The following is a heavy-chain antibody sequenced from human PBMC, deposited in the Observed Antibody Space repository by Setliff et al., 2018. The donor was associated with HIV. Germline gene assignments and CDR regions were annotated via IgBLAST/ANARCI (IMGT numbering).Heavy chain of an antibody. CDR1: EYFFRTSW. CDR2: IFPPDSET. V-gene: IGHV5-51*01. Sequence: PGESLKISCKGPEYFFRTSWIGWVRQLPGKGLEWVAVIFPPDSETRYPSLEGNVTISVDKSINTAYLQWSSLRASDTTVYYCTRHPLQPEVSGYFYLMDVWGTGTTVTVSS. J-gene: IGHJ6*04. D-gene: IGHD2-21*01. CDR3: TRHPLQPEVSGYFYLMDV.